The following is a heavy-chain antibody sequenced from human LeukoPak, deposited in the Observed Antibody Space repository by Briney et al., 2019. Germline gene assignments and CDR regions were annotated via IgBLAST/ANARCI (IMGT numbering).Heavy chain of an antibody. Sequence: GGSLRLSCAASGFTFSSYAMSWVRQAPGKGLEWVSGISGSSSYIYYADSVKGRFTISRDNAKNSLYLQMNSLRAEDTAVYYCARSGLSPFQHWGQGTLVTVSS. D-gene: IGHD2/OR15-2a*01. V-gene: IGHV3-21*01. CDR2: ISGSSSYI. J-gene: IGHJ1*01. CDR1: GFTFSSYA. CDR3: ARSGLSPFQH.